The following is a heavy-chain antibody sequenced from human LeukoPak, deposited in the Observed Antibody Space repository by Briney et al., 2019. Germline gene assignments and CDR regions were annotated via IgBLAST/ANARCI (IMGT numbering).Heavy chain of an antibody. CDR2: INWNGGST. V-gene: IGHV3-20*04. J-gene: IGHJ5*02. Sequence: GGSLRLSCAASGFTFDDYGMSWVRQAPGKGLEWVSGINWNGGSTGYADSVKGRFTISRDNAKNSLYLQMNSLRAEDTAVYYCARDMADILTGTRYNWFDPWGQGTLVTVSS. CDR3: ARDMADILTGTRYNWFDP. D-gene: IGHD3-9*01. CDR1: GFTFDDYG.